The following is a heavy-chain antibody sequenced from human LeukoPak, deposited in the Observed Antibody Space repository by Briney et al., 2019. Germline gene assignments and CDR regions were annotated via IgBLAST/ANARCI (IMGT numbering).Heavy chain of an antibody. CDR3: ASTTSFSSSFDY. J-gene: IGHJ4*02. Sequence: SETLSLTCTVSGGSISSSSYYWGWIRQPPGKGLEWIGSIYYSGSTYYNPSLKSRVTISVDTSKNQFSLKPSSVTAADTAVYYCASTTSFSSSFDYRGQGTLVTVSS. CDR2: IYYSGST. D-gene: IGHD6-13*01. CDR1: GGSISSSSYY. V-gene: IGHV4-39*01.